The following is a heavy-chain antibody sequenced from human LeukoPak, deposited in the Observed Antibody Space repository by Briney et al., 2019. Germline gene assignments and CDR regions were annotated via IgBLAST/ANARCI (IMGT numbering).Heavy chain of an antibody. D-gene: IGHD1-26*01. CDR1: GFTFSSYE. CDR2: ISSSGSTI. V-gene: IGHV3-48*03. Sequence: PGGSLRLSCAASGFTFSSYEMNWVRQAPGKGLEWVSYISSSGSTIYYADSERGRFTISRDNDKNSLYLQMNSLRVEDTAVYYCARDGVGADGIDYWGQGTLVTVSS. CDR3: ARDGVGADGIDY. J-gene: IGHJ4*02.